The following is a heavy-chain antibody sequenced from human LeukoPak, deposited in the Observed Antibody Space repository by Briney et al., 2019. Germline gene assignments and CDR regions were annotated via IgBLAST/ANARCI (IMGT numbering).Heavy chain of an antibody. CDR2: IYYSGST. D-gene: IGHD1-26*01. CDR3: ARDSGLHPYMDL. CDR1: GGSFSGYY. J-gene: IGHJ6*03. V-gene: IGHV4-59*01. Sequence: PSETLSLTCAVYGGSFSGYYWSWIRQPPGKGLEWIGYIYYSGSTNYNPSLKSRVTISVDTSKNQFSLKLSSVTAADTAVYYCARDSGLHPYMDLWGKGTTVTVSS.